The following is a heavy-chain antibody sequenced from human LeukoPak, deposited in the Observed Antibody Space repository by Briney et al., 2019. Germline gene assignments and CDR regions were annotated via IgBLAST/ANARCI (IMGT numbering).Heavy chain of an antibody. CDR3: ARAGGSPLDY. J-gene: IGHJ4*02. CDR1: GGSISSSSYY. V-gene: IGHV4-39*07. D-gene: IGHD2-15*01. CDR2: IYYSGST. Sequence: SETLSLTCTVSGGSISSSSYYWGWIRQPPGKGLEWIGSIYYSGSTNYNPSLKSRVTISVDKSKNQFSLKLSSVTAADTAVYYCARAGGSPLDYWGQGTLVTVSS.